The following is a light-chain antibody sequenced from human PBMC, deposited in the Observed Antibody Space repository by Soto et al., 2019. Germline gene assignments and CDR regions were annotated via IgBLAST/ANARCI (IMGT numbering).Light chain of an antibody. J-gene: IGKJ1*01. V-gene: IGKV3-20*01. CDR3: QQQYGSSRT. CDR1: QSVSSSY. CDR2: DAS. Sequence: EIVLTQSPGTLSLSPGERATLSCRASQSVSSSYLAWYQQKPGQAPRLLIYDASSRGTGIPDRFSGSGSGTDFTLTISRLEPEDFAVYYCQQQYGSSRTFGQGPKVEIK.